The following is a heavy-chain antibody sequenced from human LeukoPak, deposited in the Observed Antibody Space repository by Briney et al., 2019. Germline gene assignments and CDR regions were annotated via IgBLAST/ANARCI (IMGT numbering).Heavy chain of an antibody. CDR2: ISSSSSTI. J-gene: IGHJ6*03. CDR3: ARDCKGSNSSGWYGYFTSNRNYYYYYMDV. D-gene: IGHD6-19*01. Sequence: GGSLRLSCAASGFTFSSYSMNWVRQAPGKGLEWVSYISSSSSTIYYADSVKGRFTISRDNAKNSLYLQMNSLRAEDTAVYYCARDCKGSNSSGWYGYFTSNRNYYYYYMDVWGKGTTVTVSS. V-gene: IGHV3-48*01. CDR1: GFTFSSYS.